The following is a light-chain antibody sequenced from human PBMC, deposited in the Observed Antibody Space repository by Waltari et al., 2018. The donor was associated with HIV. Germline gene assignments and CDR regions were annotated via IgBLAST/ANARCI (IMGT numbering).Light chain of an antibody. CDR1: SSNLGINS. J-gene: IGLJ2*01. CDR3: GAWDNTLRGAL. CDR2: DNH. V-gene: IGLV1-51*01. Sequence: QSVLTQPPSISAAAGQKVTISCSGSSSNLGINSVAWYPQLPGTAPKLLTYDNHNRFPGIPDRFSGSKSGTSATLVISGLQPGDEADYYCGAWDNTLRGALFGGGTKLTVL.